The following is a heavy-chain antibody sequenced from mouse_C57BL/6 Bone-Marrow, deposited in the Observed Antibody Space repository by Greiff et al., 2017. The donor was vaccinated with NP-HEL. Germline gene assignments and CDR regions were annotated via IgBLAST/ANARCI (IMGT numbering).Heavy chain of an antibody. CDR2: ISSGSSTI. CDR1: GFTFSDYG. CDR3: ARRVRFYAMDY. Sequence: EVQLKESGGGLVKPGGSLKLSCAASGFTFSDYGMHWVRQAPEKGLEWVAYISSGSSTIYYADTVKGRFTISRDNAKNTLFLQMTSLRSEDTAMYYCARRVRFYAMDYWGQGTSVTVSS. J-gene: IGHJ4*01. D-gene: IGHD1-1*01. V-gene: IGHV5-17*01.